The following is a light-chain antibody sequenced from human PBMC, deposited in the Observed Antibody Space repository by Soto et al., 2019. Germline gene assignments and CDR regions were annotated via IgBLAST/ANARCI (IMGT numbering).Light chain of an antibody. Sequence: DIQMTQSPSTLSASVGDRVTITCRASQSISRWLAWYQQKPGKAPKLLIHDASILESGVPSRFSGSGSGTEFTLTISSLQPDDFATYYCQHYKMYSPWTFGQGTKVDIK. CDR2: DAS. CDR1: QSISRW. V-gene: IGKV1-5*01. CDR3: QHYKMYSPWT. J-gene: IGKJ1*01.